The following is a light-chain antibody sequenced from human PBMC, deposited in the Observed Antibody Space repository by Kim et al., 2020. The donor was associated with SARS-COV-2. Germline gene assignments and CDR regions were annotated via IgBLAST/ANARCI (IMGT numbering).Light chain of an antibody. V-gene: IGKV1-9*01. J-gene: IGKJ5*01. Sequence: TQLTQSPSSLSASVGDRVTITCRASQDISTYLVWYQQQPGKAPKVLIYDASTLQSGVPSRFSGTGSGTDFTLIISSLQPEDSATYYCQQVVNYPITFGQGTRLEIK. CDR2: DAS. CDR3: QQVVNYPIT. CDR1: QDISTY.